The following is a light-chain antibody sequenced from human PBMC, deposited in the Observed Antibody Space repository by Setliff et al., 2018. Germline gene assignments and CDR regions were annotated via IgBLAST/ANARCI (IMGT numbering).Light chain of an antibody. V-gene: IGLV1-40*01. Sequence: SRRKSGRGYDVHWYQQLPGTAPKLLIFGDTSRPSGVPDLFSGSKSGTSASLAITGLQAEDEAYYYCQSYGSSLSRHVFGTGTKVT. CDR2: GDT. CDR3: QSYGSSLSRHV. J-gene: IGLJ1*01. CDR1: RRKSGRGYD.